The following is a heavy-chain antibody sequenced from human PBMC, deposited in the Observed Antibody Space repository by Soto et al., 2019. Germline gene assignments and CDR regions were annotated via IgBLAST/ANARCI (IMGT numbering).Heavy chain of an antibody. V-gene: IGHV3-33*01. Sequence: QVQLVESGGGVVQPGRSLRLSCAASGFTFSSYGMHWVRQAPGKGLEWVVVIGYDGGNKYYADSVKGRFTISRDNSKKTLHLQMNSLRAEDTAVYYCARDDYGPDFVYWGQGTLVRVSS. CDR3: ARDDYGPDFVY. CDR1: GFTFSSYG. CDR2: IGYDGGNK. D-gene: IGHD4-17*01. J-gene: IGHJ4*02.